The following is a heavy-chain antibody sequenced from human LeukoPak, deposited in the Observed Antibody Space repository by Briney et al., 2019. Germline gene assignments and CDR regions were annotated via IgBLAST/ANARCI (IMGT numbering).Heavy chain of an antibody. CDR1: GFTFSSYS. Sequence: GGSLRLSCAASGFTFSSYSMNWVRQAPGKGLEWVSSISSSSSYIYYADSVKGRFTISRDNAKNSLYLQMNSLRAEDTAVYYCARDLADDSLEEYSSSSGSRWFDPWGQGTLVTVSS. CDR2: ISSSSSYI. J-gene: IGHJ5*02. V-gene: IGHV3-21*01. D-gene: IGHD6-6*01. CDR3: ARDLADDSLEEYSSSSGSRWFDP.